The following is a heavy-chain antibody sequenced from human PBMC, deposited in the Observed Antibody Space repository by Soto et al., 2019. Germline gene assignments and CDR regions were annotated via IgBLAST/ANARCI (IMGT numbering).Heavy chain of an antibody. D-gene: IGHD2-15*01. CDR1: GYTFTSYG. J-gene: IGHJ6*02. CDR2: ISAYNGNT. CDR3: ARVELVEVVAAYGMDV. Sequence: ASVKVSCKASGYTFTSYGISWVRQAPGQGLEWMGWISAYNGNTNYAQKLQGRVTMTTDTSTSTAYMELRSLRSDDTAVYYCARVELVEVVAAYGMDVWGQGTTVTVSS. V-gene: IGHV1-18*01.